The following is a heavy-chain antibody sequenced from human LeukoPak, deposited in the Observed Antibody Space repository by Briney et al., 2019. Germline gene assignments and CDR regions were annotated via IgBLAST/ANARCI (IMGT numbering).Heavy chain of an antibody. J-gene: IGHJ6*02. Sequence: PSETLSLTCTVSGGSISSGDYYWSWIRQPPGKGLEWIGYIYYSGSTNYNPSLKSRVTISVDTYKNQFSLKLSSVTAAGTAVYYCARDLRITGTTYNYYYGMDVWGQGTTVTVSS. D-gene: IGHD1-7*01. CDR3: ARDLRITGTTYNYYYGMDV. CDR1: GGSISSGDYY. V-gene: IGHV4-30-4*01. CDR2: IYYSGST.